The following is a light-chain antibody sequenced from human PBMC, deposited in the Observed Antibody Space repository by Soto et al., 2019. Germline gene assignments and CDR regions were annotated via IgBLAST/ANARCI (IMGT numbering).Light chain of an antibody. V-gene: IGKV1-12*01. CDR2: AAS. J-gene: IGKJ3*01. CDR3: QQGKSFPLT. CDR1: QDISTW. Sequence: DIQMTQSPSSVSASVGDIVTITCRASQDISTWLAWYQRTPGKAPKILIYAASNLQSGVPSRFSGSGSGTDFALTISSLQPEDSASYYCQQGKSFPLTFGPGTRVHI.